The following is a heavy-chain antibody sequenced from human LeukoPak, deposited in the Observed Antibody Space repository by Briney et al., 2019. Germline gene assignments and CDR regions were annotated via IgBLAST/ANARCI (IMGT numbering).Heavy chain of an antibody. CDR3: ARPRSSSGWDGDFDY. CDR1: GESLSGYY. J-gene: IGHJ4*02. Sequence: SETLSLTCAVYGESLSGYYWSWIRQPPGQGLEWIGEITHTGSTNYNPSLKSRVTISVDTSKNQFSLKLSSVTAADTAVYYCARPRSSSGWDGDFDYWGQGTLVTVSS. CDR2: ITHTGST. D-gene: IGHD6-19*01. V-gene: IGHV4-34*01.